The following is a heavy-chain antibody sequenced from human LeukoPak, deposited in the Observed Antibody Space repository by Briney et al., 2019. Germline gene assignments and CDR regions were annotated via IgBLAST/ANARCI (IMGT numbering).Heavy chain of an antibody. CDR1: GYSFTSYW. D-gene: IGHD6-19*01. CDR2: ISAYNGNT. Sequence: GESLKISCKGSGYSFTSYWISWVRQAPGQGLEWMGWISAYNGNTNYAQKLQGRVTMTTDTSTSTAYMELRSLRSDDTAVYYCARTAVAGIHNLAYSFDYWGQGTLVTVSS. J-gene: IGHJ4*02. V-gene: IGHV1-18*04. CDR3: ARTAVAGIHNLAYSFDY.